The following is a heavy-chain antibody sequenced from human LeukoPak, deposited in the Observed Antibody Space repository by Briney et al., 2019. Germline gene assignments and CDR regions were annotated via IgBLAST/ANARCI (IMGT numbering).Heavy chain of an antibody. J-gene: IGHJ4*02. Sequence: SETLSLTCTVSGGSIRNYYWNWIRQPAGKGLEWIGRIQISGAVDYNPSLKSRVTMSLDTSNNQVSLRLNSVTAADTAVYYCASLGATIDYWGPGTLVTVPS. CDR3: ASLGATIDY. D-gene: IGHD4/OR15-4a*01. CDR1: GGSIRNYY. CDR2: IQISGAV. V-gene: IGHV4-4*07.